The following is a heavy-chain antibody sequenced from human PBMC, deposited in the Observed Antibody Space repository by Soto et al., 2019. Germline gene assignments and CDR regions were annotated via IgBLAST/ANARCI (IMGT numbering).Heavy chain of an antibody. J-gene: IGHJ3*01. D-gene: IGHD6-13*01. V-gene: IGHV1-18*01. CDR2: ISAYSGNT. Sequence: GASVKVSCKASGYTFTSYGIRWVRQAPGQGLEWMGWISAYSGNTNYEQKLQGRVTMTTDTSTSTASMELGSLGADATAVDFCARDGPSPLGAGIEEGPFAAEVWGEGTMVTVS. CDR1: GYTFTSYG. CDR3: ARDGPSPLGAGIEEGPFAAEV.